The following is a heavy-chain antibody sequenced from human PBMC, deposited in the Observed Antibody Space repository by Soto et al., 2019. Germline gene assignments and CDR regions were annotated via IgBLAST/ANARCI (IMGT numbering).Heavy chain of an antibody. Sequence: PSETLSLTCAVYGGSFSGYYWSWIRQPPGKGLEWIGEINHSGSTNYNPSLKSRVTISVDTSKNQFSPKLSSVTAADTAVYYCALARYYGSGIDDWGQGTLVTLSS. CDR3: ALARYYGSGIDD. CDR2: INHSGST. V-gene: IGHV4-34*01. D-gene: IGHD3-10*01. CDR1: GGSFSGYY. J-gene: IGHJ4*02.